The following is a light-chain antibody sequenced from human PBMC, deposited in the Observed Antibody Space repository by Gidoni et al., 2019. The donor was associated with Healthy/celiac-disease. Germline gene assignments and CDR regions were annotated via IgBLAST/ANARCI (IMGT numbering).Light chain of an antibody. Sequence: SYELTQPHSGSVSPGQTASITCSGDKLGDKYACLYQQKPGQSPVLVIYQDSKRPSGIPERFSGSNSGNTATLTISGTQAMDEAYYYCQAWDSSTEVVFGGGTKLTVL. CDR3: QAWDSSTEVV. CDR1: KLGDKY. J-gene: IGLJ2*01. V-gene: IGLV3-1*01. CDR2: QDS.